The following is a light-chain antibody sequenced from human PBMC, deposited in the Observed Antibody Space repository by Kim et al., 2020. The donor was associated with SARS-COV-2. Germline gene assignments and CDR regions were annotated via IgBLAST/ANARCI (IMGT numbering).Light chain of an antibody. Sequence: DVVMTQSPLSLPVALGQPASISCRSSQSLVHSNGDTYLNWFQQRPGQSPRRLIYQVSKRDSGVPDRFSDSGSGTDFTLKISRVEAEDVGVYYCMQATLWPFTFGQGTKLEI. CDR1: QSLVHSNGDTY. J-gene: IGKJ2*01. V-gene: IGKV2-30*02. CDR3: MQATLWPFT. CDR2: QVS.